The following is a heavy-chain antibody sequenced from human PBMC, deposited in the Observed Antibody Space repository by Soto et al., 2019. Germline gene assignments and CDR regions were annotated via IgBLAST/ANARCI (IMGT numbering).Heavy chain of an antibody. CDR3: ATDSRGFYYDSSGYGQNYYYYGMDV. CDR1: GYTLTELS. V-gene: IGHV1-24*01. J-gene: IGHJ6*02. CDR2: FDPEDGET. Sequence: ASVKVSCKVSGYTLTELSMHWVRQAPGKGLEWMGGFDPEDGETIYAQKFQGRVTMTEDTSTDTAYMEVSSLRSEDTAVYYCATDSRGFYYDSSGYGQNYYYYGMDVWGQGTTVTVSS. D-gene: IGHD3-22*01.